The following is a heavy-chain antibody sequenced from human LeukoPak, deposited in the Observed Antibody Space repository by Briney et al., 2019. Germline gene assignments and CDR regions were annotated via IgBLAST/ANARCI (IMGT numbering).Heavy chain of an antibody. CDR3: AREGGRGHYYDGRGLDY. J-gene: IGHJ4*02. CDR1: GGSISSYY. Sequence: SETLSLTCTVSGGSISSYYWSWIRQPPGKGLEWIGYIYYSGSTNYNPSLKSRVTISVDTSKNQFSLKLSSVTAADTAVYYCAREGGRGHYYDGRGLDYWGQGTLVTVSS. D-gene: IGHD3-22*01. CDR2: IYYSGST. V-gene: IGHV4-59*01.